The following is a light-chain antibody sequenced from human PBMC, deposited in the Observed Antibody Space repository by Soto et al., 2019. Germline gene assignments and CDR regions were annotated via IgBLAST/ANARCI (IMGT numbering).Light chain of an antibody. CDR1: SSNIGSNY. CDR2: RNN. J-gene: IGLJ3*02. V-gene: IGLV1-47*01. Sequence: QSVLTQPPSASGTPGQRVTISCSGSSSNIGSNYVYWYQQLPGTAPKLLIHRNNERPSGVPDRFSGSKSGTSVSLAISGLRSDDEATYYCAAWDDTLDAQVFGGGTKLTVL. CDR3: AAWDDTLDAQV.